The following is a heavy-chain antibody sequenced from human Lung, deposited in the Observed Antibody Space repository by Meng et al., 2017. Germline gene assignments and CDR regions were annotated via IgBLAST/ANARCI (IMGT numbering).Heavy chain of an antibody. D-gene: IGHD6-19*01. CDR2: ISVYNVNT. J-gene: IGHJ4*02. V-gene: IGHV1-18*01. Sequence: QVHLVQSGAEVREPGASVKLTCKSSGYPFTNYGISWVRQAPGQGLEWMGWISVYNVNTNYAQKFQGRVTMTTDTSTSTTYMELRSLRSDDTGVYYCARSPYSSGWPNFDSWGQGTLVTVSS. CDR3: ARSPYSSGWPNFDS. CDR1: GYPFTNYG.